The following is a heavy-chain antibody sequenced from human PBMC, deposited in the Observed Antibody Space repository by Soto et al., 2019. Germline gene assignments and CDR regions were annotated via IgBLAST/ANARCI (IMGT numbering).Heavy chain of an antibody. CDR2: IYYSGST. J-gene: IGHJ4*02. CDR3: ARIVLLWFGENPDY. Sequence: QLQLQESGPGLVKPSETLSLTCTVSGGSISSSSYYWGWIRQPPGKGLEWIGSIYYSGSTYYNPSLKSRVTISVDTSKNQFSLKLSSVTAADTAVYYCARIVLLWFGENPDYWGQGTLVTVSS. V-gene: IGHV4-39*01. CDR1: GGSISSSSYY. D-gene: IGHD3-10*01.